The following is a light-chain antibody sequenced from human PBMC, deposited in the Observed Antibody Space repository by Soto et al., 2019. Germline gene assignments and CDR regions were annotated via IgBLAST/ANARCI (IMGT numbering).Light chain of an antibody. CDR1: QSISSW. Sequence: DLQMTQSPSTLSASVGDRVTITCRASQSISSWLAWYQQKPGKAPKLLIYDASSFESGVPSRFSGSGSGTEFTLTISSLQPDDFPTYYCQQYNSPWTFGQGTKVEIK. V-gene: IGKV1-5*01. CDR3: QQYNSPWT. J-gene: IGKJ1*01. CDR2: DAS.